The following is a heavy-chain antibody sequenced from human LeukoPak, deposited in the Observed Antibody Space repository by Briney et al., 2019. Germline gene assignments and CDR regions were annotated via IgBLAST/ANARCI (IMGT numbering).Heavy chain of an antibody. CDR1: GYTFTGYY. CDR3: ARARYSGSYRGDY. J-gene: IGHJ4*02. CDR2: INPNSGGT. Sequence: ASVKVSCKASGYTFTGYYMHWVRQAPGQGLEWMRWINPNSGGTNYAQKFQGRVTMTRDTSISTAYMELSRLRSDDTAVYYCARARYSGSYRGDYWGQGTLVTVSS. V-gene: IGHV1-2*02. D-gene: IGHD1-26*01.